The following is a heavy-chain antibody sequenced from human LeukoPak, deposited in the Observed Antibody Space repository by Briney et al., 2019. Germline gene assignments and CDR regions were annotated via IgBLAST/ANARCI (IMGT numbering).Heavy chain of an antibody. V-gene: IGHV4-61*02. D-gene: IGHD3-10*01. CDR2: IYTSGST. Sequence: PSETLSLTCTVSGGSISSGSYDWSWIRQAAGKGLEWIGRIYTSGSTNYTPPLKSRVTISLDTSRNQFSLKLSSVTAADTAVYYCARDGSPGIWGQGTLVTVSS. J-gene: IGHJ4*02. CDR3: ARDGSPGI. CDR1: GGSISSGSYD.